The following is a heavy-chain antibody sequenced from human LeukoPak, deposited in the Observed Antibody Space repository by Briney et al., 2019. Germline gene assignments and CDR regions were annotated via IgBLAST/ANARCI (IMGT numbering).Heavy chain of an antibody. CDR3: ARDLAYSRLDY. V-gene: IGHV3-7*01. CDR2: INPDGNKK. Sequence: GGSLRLSCAVSGLTFSSSWMDWVRQAPGKGLEWVASINPDGNKKYSADSVKGRFTISRDNAENSLYLQMNSLKVEDTAFYYCARDLAYSRLDYWGQGMLVTVSS. CDR1: GLTFSSSW. D-gene: IGHD5-18*01. J-gene: IGHJ4*02.